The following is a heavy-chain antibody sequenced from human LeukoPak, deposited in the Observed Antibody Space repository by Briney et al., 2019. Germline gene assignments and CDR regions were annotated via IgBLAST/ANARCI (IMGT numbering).Heavy chain of an antibody. CDR1: GYTFTSYG. V-gene: IGHV1-18*01. J-gene: IGHJ6*03. CDR2: ISAYNGNT. D-gene: IGHD3-22*01. Sequence: ASGKVSCKASGYTFTSYGISWVRQAPGQGLEWRGWISAYNGNTNYAQKLQGRVTMTRNTSISTAYMELSSLRSEDTAVYYCARATRRKYYYDSSPDYYYYYYMDVWGKGTTVTISS. CDR3: ARATRRKYYYDSSPDYYYYYYMDV.